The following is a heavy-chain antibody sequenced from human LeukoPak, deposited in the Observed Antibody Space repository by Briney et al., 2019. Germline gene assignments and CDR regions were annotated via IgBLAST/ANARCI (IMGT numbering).Heavy chain of an antibody. CDR2: IYYSGST. V-gene: IGHV4-59*01. Sequence: KPSETLSLTCTVYGGSISTYYWSWIRQPPGKGLEWIGYIYYSGSTNYNPSLKSRVTISVDSSKNQFSLKLSSVTAADTAVYYCARGSNRFDPWGQGTLVTVSS. D-gene: IGHD2-15*01. CDR3: ARGSNRFDP. J-gene: IGHJ5*02. CDR1: GGSISTYY.